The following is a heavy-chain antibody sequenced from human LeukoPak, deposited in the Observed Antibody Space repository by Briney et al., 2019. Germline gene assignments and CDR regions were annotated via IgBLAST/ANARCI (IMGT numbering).Heavy chain of an antibody. J-gene: IGHJ4*02. CDR2: VSESGEIT. Sequence: PGGSLRLSCAASGIAFSTYAMSWVRQAPGKGLEWVSVVSESGEITHYAGSVKGRFTISRDNSKNTVYLQMNSLRAEDSAVYYCAKDTAQGYTYGTIEQDYWGQGTRVTVSS. V-gene: IGHV3-23*01. D-gene: IGHD5-18*01. CDR3: AKDTAQGYTYGTIEQDY. CDR1: GIAFSTYA.